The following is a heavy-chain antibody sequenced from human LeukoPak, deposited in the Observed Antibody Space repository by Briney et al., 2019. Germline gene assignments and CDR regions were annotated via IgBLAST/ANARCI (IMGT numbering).Heavy chain of an antibody. CDR1: GFTFSSYA. CDR3: ARGNYYYMDV. V-gene: IGHV3-30-3*01. J-gene: IGHJ6*03. CDR2: ISYDGSNK. Sequence: GGSLRLSCAASGFTFSSYAMHWVRQAPGKGLEWVAVISYDGSNKYYADSVKGRFTISRDNSKNTLYLQMNSLRAEDTAAYYCARGNYYYMDVWGKGTTVTVSS.